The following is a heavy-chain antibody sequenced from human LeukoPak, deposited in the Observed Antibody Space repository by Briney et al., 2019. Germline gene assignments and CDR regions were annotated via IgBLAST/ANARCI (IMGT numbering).Heavy chain of an antibody. V-gene: IGHV3-7*01. CDR1: GFTFSSYW. CDR2: IKQDGSEK. Sequence: GGSLRLSCAASGFTFSSYWMSWVRQAPGKGLEWVANIKQDGSEKYYVDSVKGRFTISRDNAHGSLYLQMNSLRVEDTAIYYCARDLYYGSASPRLDYWGQGTLVTVSS. D-gene: IGHD3-10*01. J-gene: IGHJ4*02. CDR3: ARDLYYGSASPRLDY.